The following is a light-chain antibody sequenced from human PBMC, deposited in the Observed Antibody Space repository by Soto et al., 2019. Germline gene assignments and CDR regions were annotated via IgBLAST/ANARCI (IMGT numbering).Light chain of an antibody. CDR2: EGS. J-gene: IGLJ2*01. CDR3: CSYAGSTTFVL. CDR1: SSDVGSYNL. V-gene: IGLV2-23*03. Sequence: QSALTQPASVSGSPGQSITISCTGTSSDVGSYNLVSWYQQHPVKAPKLMIYEGSKRPSGVSNRFSGSRSGNTASLTISGLQAEDEGDYYCCSYAGSTTFVLFGGGTKVTVL.